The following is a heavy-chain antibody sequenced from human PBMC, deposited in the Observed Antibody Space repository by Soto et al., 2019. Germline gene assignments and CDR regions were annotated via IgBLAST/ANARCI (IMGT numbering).Heavy chain of an antibody. D-gene: IGHD3-10*01. J-gene: IGHJ5*02. CDR1: VDSVSSNSAA. CDR2: TYYRSKWYN. V-gene: IGHV6-1*01. Sequence: SQTLSLTCAISVDSVSSNSAAWNWIRQSPSRGLEWLGRTYYRSKWYNDYAVSVKSRITINPDTSKNQFSLQLNSVTPEDTAVYYCARAYYYGSGSPPRFDPWGQGTLVTVSS. CDR3: ARAYYYGSGSPPRFDP.